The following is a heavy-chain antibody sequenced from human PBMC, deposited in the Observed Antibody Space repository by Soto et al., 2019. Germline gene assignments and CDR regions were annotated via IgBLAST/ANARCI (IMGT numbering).Heavy chain of an antibody. CDR3: ARAYGYYFDY. CDR2: IYYSGST. CDR1: GDPISSGDYY. D-gene: IGHD4-17*01. J-gene: IGHJ4*02. V-gene: IGHV4-61*08. Sequence: SETLSLTCTVSGDPISSGDYYWSWIRQPPGKGLEWIGCIYYSGSTNYNPSLKSRVSISIDTSKNQFSLKLSSVTAADTAVYYCARAYGYYFDYWGQGTLVTVSS.